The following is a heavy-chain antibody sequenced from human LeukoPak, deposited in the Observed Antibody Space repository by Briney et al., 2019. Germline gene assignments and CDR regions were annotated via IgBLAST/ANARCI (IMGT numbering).Heavy chain of an antibody. V-gene: IGHV7-4-1*02. D-gene: IGHD4-17*01. CDR3: ARELVGVSVYGDYVPPMIAFDI. CDR2: INTNTGNP. CDR1: GYTFTSYA. Sequence: ASVKVSCKASGYTFTSYAMNWVRQAPGQGLEWMGWINTNTGNPTYAQGFTGRFVFSLDTSVSTAYLQISSLKAEDTAVYYCARELVGVSVYGDYVPPMIAFDIWGQGTMVTVSS. J-gene: IGHJ3*02.